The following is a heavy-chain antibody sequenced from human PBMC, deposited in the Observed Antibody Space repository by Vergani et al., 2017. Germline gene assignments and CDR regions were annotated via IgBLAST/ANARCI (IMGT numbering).Heavy chain of an antibody. V-gene: IGHV3-30-3*01. J-gene: IGHJ4*02. CDR1: GFTFGDHG. CDR3: ARDHYYCSSTSCYTYYFDY. CDR2: ISYDGTNK. D-gene: IGHD2-2*02. Sequence: QVQLVESGGGVVQPGRSLRLSCAASGFTFGDHGIHWVRRAPGKGLEWVALISYDGTNKYYTNSVRGRFTISRDNSKNTLYLQMNSLRAEDTAVYYCARDHYYCSSTSCYTYYFDYWGQGTLVTVSS.